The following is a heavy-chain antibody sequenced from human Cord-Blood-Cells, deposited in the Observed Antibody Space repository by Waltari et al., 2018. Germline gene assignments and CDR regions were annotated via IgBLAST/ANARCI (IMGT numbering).Heavy chain of an antibody. Sequence: QVQLQESGPGLVKPSGTLSLTCAVSGGSISSSNWWSWVRHPPGKGLEWIGEIYHSGSTNYNPSLKSRVTISVDKSKNQFSLKLSSVTAADTAVYYCARVDDYDFWSGYYDAFDIWGQGTMVTDSS. D-gene: IGHD3-3*01. CDR1: GGSISSSNW. J-gene: IGHJ3*02. V-gene: IGHV4-4*02. CDR3: ARVDDYDFWSGYYDAFDI. CDR2: IYHSGST.